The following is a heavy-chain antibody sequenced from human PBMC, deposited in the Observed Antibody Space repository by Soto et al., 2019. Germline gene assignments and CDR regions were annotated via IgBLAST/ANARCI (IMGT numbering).Heavy chain of an antibody. D-gene: IGHD3-10*01. CDR1: GGSVNSGHYY. CDR2: IYYSGST. J-gene: IGHJ5*01. Sequence: LSLTCTVSGGSVNSGHYYWNWIRQSPGKGLEWIGYIYYSGSTNYNSSLKSRLSISIDTSRNQFSLKLTSVTAADTAVYYCARESTILLHDSGKKIDPWGQGILVTVSS. V-gene: IGHV4-61*01. CDR3: ARESTILLHDSGKKIDP.